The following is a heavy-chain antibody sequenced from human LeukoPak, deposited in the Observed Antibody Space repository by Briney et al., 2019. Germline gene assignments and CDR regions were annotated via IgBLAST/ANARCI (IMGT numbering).Heavy chain of an antibody. CDR2: ISSSSSYI. D-gene: IGHD2-2*01. CDR3: ARGGPAAMGMSNFDY. V-gene: IGHV3-21*01. J-gene: IGHJ4*02. CDR1: EFIFSNYG. Sequence: GGSLRLSCSASEFIFSNYGTNWVRQAPGKGLEWVSSISSSSSYIYYADSIKGRFTISRDNAKNSLYLQMNSLRAEDTAVYYCARGGPAAMGMSNFDYWGQGTLVTASS.